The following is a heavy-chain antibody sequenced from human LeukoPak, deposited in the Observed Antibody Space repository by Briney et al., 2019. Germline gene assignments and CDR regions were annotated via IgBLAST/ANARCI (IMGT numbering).Heavy chain of an antibody. J-gene: IGHJ6*02. D-gene: IGHD2-15*01. CDR2: ISSGVTTE. CDR3: ARLAVVAATEDPYYYKYGMDV. V-gene: IGHV3-48*01. Sequence: GGSLRLSCAASGFPFKSYAISWVRQAPGKGLEWISYISSGVTTEYYADSVKGRFTISRDDARDSLYLQMESLRAEDTAVYYCARLAVVAATEDPYYYKYGMDVWGQGTTVTVSS. CDR1: GFPFKSYA.